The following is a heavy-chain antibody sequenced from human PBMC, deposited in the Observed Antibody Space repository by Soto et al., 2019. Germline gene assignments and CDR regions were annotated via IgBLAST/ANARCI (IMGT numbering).Heavy chain of an antibody. CDR1: VSSFSAYA. V-gene: IGHV1-69*06. D-gene: IGHD2-21*02. J-gene: IGHJ5*02. CDR2: IIPIFDSP. Sequence: GAAVKPCCKAPVSSFSAYAFSWVRPAPGHGLEWMGGIIPIFDSPYYAQNFQGRVTIAADRSTSTVYMELSSLTPEDTAVYYCARGAVCRGDWLTTFIYPLPRGHAPPVSV. CDR3: ARGAVCRGDWLTTFIYPLP.